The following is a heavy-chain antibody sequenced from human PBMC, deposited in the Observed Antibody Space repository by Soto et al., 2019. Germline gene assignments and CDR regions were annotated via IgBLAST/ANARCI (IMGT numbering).Heavy chain of an antibody. CDR1: GFTFSSYA. J-gene: IGHJ3*02. CDR2: LSGSGGST. CDR3: AKESYWNDRRSFDI. D-gene: IGHD1-1*01. Sequence: EVQLLESGGGLVQPGGSQRLSCAASGFTFSSYAMSWVRQAPGKGLEWVSALSGSGGSTYYADSVKGRFAISRDNAKNTLYLQVNSLRAEDTAVYYCAKESYWNDRRSFDIWGQGTMLTVSS. V-gene: IGHV3-23*01.